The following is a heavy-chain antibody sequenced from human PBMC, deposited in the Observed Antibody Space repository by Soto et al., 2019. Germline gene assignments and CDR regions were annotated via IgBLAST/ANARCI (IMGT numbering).Heavy chain of an antibody. D-gene: IGHD6-19*01. CDR2: IYYSGST. CDR3: ARAQGLVRRGYYYYYMDV. CDR1: GGSISSYY. J-gene: IGHJ6*03. V-gene: IGHV4-59*01. Sequence: SETLSLTCTVSGGSISSYYWSWIRQPPGKGLEWIGYIYYSGSTNYNPSLKSRVTISVDTSKNQFSLKLSSVTAADTAVYYCARAQGLVRRGYYYYYMDVWGKGTTVTVSS.